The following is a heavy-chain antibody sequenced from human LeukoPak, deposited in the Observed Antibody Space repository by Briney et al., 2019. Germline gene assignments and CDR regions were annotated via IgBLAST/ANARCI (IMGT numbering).Heavy chain of an antibody. V-gene: IGHV3-21*01. CDR2: ISSSSSYI. D-gene: IGHD6-19*01. Sequence: GGSLRLSCAASGFTFSSYSMNWVRQAPGKGLEWVSSISSSSSYIYYADSVKGRFTISRDNAKSSLYLQMNSLRAEDTAVYYCARDLAVAGRLFDYWGQGTLVTVSS. J-gene: IGHJ4*02. CDR1: GFTFSSYS. CDR3: ARDLAVAGRLFDY.